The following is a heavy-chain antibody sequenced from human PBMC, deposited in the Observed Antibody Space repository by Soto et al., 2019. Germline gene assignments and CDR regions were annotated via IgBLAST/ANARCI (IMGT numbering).Heavy chain of an antibody. J-gene: IGHJ5*01. CDR2: IIPIFGTA. CDR3: ARGLTLGALPSRFHS. CDR1: GGTFSSYA. V-gene: IGHV1-69*05. D-gene: IGHD3-16*02. Sequence: SVKVSCKASGGTFSSYAISWVRQAPGQGLEWMGGIIPIFGTANYAQKFQGRVTIDTSKNEFSLKLKSVTAADTAVYYCARGLTLGALPSRFHSWGQGTQVTVSS.